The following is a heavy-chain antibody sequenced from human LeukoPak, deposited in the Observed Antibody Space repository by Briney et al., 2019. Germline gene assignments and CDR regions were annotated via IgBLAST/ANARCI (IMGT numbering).Heavy chain of an antibody. J-gene: IGHJ4*02. CDR1: GGSISSGSYY. CDR2: IYTSGST. Sequence: SETLSLTCTVSGGSISSGSYYWSWIRQPAGKGLEWIGRIYTSGSTNYNPPLKSRVTISVDTSKNQFSLKLSSVTAADTAVYYCARAYYYDSSGYPFDYWGQGTLVTVSS. CDR3: ARAYYYDSSGYPFDY. D-gene: IGHD3-22*01. V-gene: IGHV4-61*02.